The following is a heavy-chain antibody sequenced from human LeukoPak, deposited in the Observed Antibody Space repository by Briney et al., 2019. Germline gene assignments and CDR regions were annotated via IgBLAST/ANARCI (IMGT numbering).Heavy chain of an antibody. Sequence: GGSLRLSCAASGFTFSSYAMSWVRQAPGKGLEWVANIKQDGSEKYYVDSVKGRFTISRDNAKNSLYLQMNSLRAEDTAVYYCARDHAARGGNWFDPWGQGTLVTVSS. J-gene: IGHJ5*02. CDR2: IKQDGSEK. V-gene: IGHV3-7*01. D-gene: IGHD6-6*01. CDR1: GFTFSSYA. CDR3: ARDHAARGGNWFDP.